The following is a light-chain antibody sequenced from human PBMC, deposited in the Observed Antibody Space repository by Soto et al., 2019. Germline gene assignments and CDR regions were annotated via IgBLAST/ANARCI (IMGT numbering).Light chain of an antibody. CDR1: QSVSSN. Sequence: EIVMTQSPATLSVCPGERATLSCRASQSVSSNLAWYQQNPGQAPRLLIYGASTRATGIPSRFSGSGSGTEFTLTISSLQSEDLAVYYCQQYNNFWTFGQGTKVEIK. CDR3: QQYNNFWT. V-gene: IGKV3-15*01. J-gene: IGKJ1*01. CDR2: GAS.